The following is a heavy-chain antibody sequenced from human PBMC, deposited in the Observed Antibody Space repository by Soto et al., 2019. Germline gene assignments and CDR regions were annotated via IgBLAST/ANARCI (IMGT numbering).Heavy chain of an antibody. D-gene: IGHD6-19*01. CDR1: GFSLNTNAVG. V-gene: IGHV2-5*02. CDR3: AHRRVRDSSGENFDS. CDR2: LYWDDDK. Sequence: QITLKESGPTLVKPTQTLTLTCTFSGFSLNTNAVGVAWIRQPPGKALEWLALLYWDDDKRYSPSLKSRLTITTDTSKNQVVLTMTNMDPEVTATYYCAHRRVRDSSGENFDSWGQGTLVTVSS. J-gene: IGHJ4*02.